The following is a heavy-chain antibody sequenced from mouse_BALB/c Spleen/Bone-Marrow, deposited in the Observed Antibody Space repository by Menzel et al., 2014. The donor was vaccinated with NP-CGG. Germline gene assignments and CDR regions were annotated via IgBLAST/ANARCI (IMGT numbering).Heavy chain of an antibody. CDR3: ARSGSSSGYFDY. V-gene: IGHV5-17*02. CDR2: ISSGSSTI. J-gene: IGHJ2*01. Sequence: EVHLVESGGGLVQPGGSRKLSCAASGFTFSSFGMHWVRQAPEKGLEWVAYISSGSSTIYYADTVMGRFTISRDNPKNTLFLQMTSLRSEDTAMYYCARSGSSSGYFDYWGQGTTPTVSS. D-gene: IGHD1-1*01. CDR1: GFTFSSFG.